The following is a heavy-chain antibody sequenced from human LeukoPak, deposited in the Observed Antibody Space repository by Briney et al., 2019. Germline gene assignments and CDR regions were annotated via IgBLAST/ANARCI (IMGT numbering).Heavy chain of an antibody. CDR2: INPNSGGT. CDR1: GYTFTGYY. V-gene: IGHV1-2*02. J-gene: IGHJ4*02. D-gene: IGHD2-15*01. Sequence: VASVKVSCKASGYTFTGYYMHWVRQAPGQGLEWMGWINPNSGGTNYAQKFQGRVTMTRDTSISTAYMELSRLRSDDTAVYYCARPYCSGGSCYLHYFDYWGQGTLVTVSS. CDR3: ARPYCSGGSCYLHYFDY.